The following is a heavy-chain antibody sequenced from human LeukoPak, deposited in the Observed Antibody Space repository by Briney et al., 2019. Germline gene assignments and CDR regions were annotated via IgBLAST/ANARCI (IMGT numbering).Heavy chain of an antibody. D-gene: IGHD3-9*01. CDR3: ARRSTYYDIFTGFDY. CDR1: GGTFSSYA. CDR2: IIPIFDTA. Sequence: GCSVTVSCKASGGTFSSYAISWVRQAPGQGLEWMGGIIPIFDTANYAQKFQGRVTITADESTSTAYKELSSLRSEDTAVYYCARRSTYYDIFTGFDYWGQGTLVTVSS. J-gene: IGHJ4*02. V-gene: IGHV1-69*13.